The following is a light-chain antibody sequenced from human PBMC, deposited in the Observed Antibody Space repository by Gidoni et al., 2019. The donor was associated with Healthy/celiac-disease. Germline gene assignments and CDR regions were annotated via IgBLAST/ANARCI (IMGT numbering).Light chain of an antibody. CDR1: QSVSSN. CDR2: GAS. V-gene: IGKV3-15*01. J-gene: IGKJ5*01. CDR3: QQYNNWRGIT. Sequence: EIVMTQSPATLSVSPGERATLSCRASQSVSSNLAWYQQKPGQAPRLLIYGASTRATGSPARFSGSGSGTEFTLTISSLQSEDFAVYYCQQYNNWRGITFGQGTRLEIK.